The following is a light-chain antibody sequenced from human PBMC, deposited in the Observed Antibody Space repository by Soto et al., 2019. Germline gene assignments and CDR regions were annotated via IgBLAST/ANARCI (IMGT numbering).Light chain of an antibody. CDR3: QQYGSSPRT. CDR2: GIS. J-gene: IGKJ1*01. V-gene: IGKV3-20*01. Sequence: EIVWTQSPCTLSLSTGERATLSCRASQSVDSSNLAWYHQRPGQAPRLLIYGISNRATGIPARFSGSGSDTDFSLTISSLEPGDLAVYYCQQYGSSPRTFGQGTKVDIK. CDR1: QSVDSSN.